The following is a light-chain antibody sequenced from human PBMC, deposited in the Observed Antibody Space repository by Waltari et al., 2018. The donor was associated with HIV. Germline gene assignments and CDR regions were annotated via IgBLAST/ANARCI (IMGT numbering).Light chain of an antibody. CDR2: MNN. CDR3: AAWDDVLSGWV. CDR1: SSNIGSNY. V-gene: IGLV1-47*01. Sequence: QSVLTQPPPASGTPGQRVTISCSGSSSNIGSNYVYWYQQLPGTAPKLLIYMNNQRPSGVPDRFSGSKSGTSASLAISGLRSEDEADYYCAAWDDVLSGWVFGGGTKLTVL. J-gene: IGLJ3*02.